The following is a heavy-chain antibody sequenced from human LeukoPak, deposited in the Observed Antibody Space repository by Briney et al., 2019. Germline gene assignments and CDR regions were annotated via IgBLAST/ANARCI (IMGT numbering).Heavy chain of an antibody. J-gene: IGHJ5*02. CDR3: ARDNYSYRLDL. V-gene: IGHV3-23*01. CDR1: GFTFSSYA. Sequence: GGSLRLSCAASGFTFSSYAMSWVRQAPGKGLEWVSAIGGSGGNIFYTDSVKGRFTISRDNSKNTLYLHMNSLRAEDTAIYYCARDNYSYRLDLWGQGTLVTVSS. CDR2: IGGSGGNI. D-gene: IGHD2-21*01.